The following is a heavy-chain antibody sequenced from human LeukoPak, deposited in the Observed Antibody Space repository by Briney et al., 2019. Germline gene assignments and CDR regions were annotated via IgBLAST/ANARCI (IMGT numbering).Heavy chain of an antibody. CDR2: ISAYNGNT. D-gene: IGHD3-3*01. Sequence: ASVKVSCKASGYTFTDYGVSWVRQAPGQGLEWMGWISAYNGNTNYAQKLQGRVTMTTDTSTSTAYMELRSLRSDDTAVYYCARGLNDFWSASLFGDIWGQGTMVTVSS. V-gene: IGHV1-18*01. CDR3: ARGLNDFWSASLFGDI. CDR1: GYTFTDYG. J-gene: IGHJ3*02.